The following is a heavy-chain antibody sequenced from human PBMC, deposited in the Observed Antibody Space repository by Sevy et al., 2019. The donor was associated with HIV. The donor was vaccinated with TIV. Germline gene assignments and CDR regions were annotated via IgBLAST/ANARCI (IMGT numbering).Heavy chain of an antibody. D-gene: IGHD2-2*01. Sequence: VSVKVSCKASGYTFTGYYMHWVRQAPGQGLEWMGRINPNSGGTNYAQKFQGRVTMTRDTSISTAYMELSRLRSDDTAVYYCAREDIVVVPAYYYYYGMDVWGQGTTVTVSS. V-gene: IGHV1-2*06. CDR3: AREDIVVVPAYYYYYGMDV. J-gene: IGHJ6*02. CDR1: GYTFTGYY. CDR2: INPNSGGT.